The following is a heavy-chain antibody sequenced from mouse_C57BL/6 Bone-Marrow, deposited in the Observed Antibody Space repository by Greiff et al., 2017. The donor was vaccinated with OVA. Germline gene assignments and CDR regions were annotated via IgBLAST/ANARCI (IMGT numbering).Heavy chain of an antibody. Sequence: VQLHQPGAELVKPGASVKLSCKASGYTFTSYWMQWVKQRPGQGLEWIGEIDPSDSYTNYNQKFKGKATLTVDTSSSTAYMQLSSLTSEDSAVYYCARGYYGSSYGFAYWGQGTLVTVSA. CDR3: ARGYYGSSYGFAY. J-gene: IGHJ3*01. D-gene: IGHD1-1*01. V-gene: IGHV1-50*01. CDR2: IDPSDSYT. CDR1: GYTFTSYW.